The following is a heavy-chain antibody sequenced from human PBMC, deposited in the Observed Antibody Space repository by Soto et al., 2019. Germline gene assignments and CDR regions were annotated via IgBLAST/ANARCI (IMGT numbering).Heavy chain of an antibody. CDR3: AKGRIAVAGPPDY. V-gene: IGHV3-9*01. CDR1: GFTFDDYA. CDR2: ISWNSGSI. Sequence: EVPLVESGGGLVQPGRSLRLSCAASGFTFDDYAMHWVRQAPGKGPEWVSGISWNSGSIGYADSVKGRFTISRDNAKNSLYLHMNSLRAEDTALYYCAKGRIAVAGPPDYWGQGTLVTVSS. D-gene: IGHD6-19*01. J-gene: IGHJ4*02.